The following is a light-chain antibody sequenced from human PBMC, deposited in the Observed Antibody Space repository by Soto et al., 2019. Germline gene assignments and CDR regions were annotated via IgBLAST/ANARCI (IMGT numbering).Light chain of an antibody. CDR2: NVS. CDR3: QQYGSSPTWT. Sequence: EIVLTQSPDTLSLSPGGRATLSCRASQTVTNNHLAWYQQKPGQAPRLLIYNVSRRAPGIPDRFSGSGSGTDFTLTISRLEHEDFAVYYCQQYGSSPTWTFGLGTRVEIK. CDR1: QTVTNNH. V-gene: IGKV3-20*01. J-gene: IGKJ1*01.